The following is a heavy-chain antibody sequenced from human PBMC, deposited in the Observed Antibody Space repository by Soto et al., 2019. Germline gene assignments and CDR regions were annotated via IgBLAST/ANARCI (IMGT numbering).Heavy chain of an antibody. CDR2: ISSSSSTI. Sequence: GGSLRLSCAASGFTFSSYNMNWVRQAPGKGLEWVSYISSSSSTIYYADSVKGRFTISRDNAKNSLYLQMNSLRAEDTAVYYCARDITYYDYIWGPKAWFDPWGQGTLVTVSS. CDR1: GFTFSSYN. D-gene: IGHD3-16*01. J-gene: IGHJ5*02. CDR3: ARDITYYDYIWGPKAWFDP. V-gene: IGHV3-48*01.